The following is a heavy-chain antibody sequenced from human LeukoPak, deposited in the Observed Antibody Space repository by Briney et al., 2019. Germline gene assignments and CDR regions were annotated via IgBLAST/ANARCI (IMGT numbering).Heavy chain of an antibody. CDR3: ARTSVGEQLVHHFDY. CDR2: INPNSGGT. D-gene: IGHD6-13*01. J-gene: IGHJ4*02. V-gene: IGHV1-2*02. Sequence: ASVKVSFKASGYTFTGYYMHWVRQAPGQGLEWMGWINPNSGGTNYAQKFQGRVTMTRDTSISTAYMELSRLRSDDTAVYYCARTSVGEQLVHHFDYWGQGTLVTVSS. CDR1: GYTFTGYY.